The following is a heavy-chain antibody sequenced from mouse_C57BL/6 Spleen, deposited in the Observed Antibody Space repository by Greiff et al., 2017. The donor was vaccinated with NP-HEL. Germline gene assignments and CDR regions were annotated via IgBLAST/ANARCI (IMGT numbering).Heavy chain of an antibody. D-gene: IGHD1-1*01. Sequence: QVQLKQSGPELVKPGASVKISCKASGYAFSSSWMNWVKKRPGKGLEWIGRIYPGDGDTNYNGKLKGMATLPADISSSTAYMQLSSLTSEDAAVYFCARNYYGSSYGFAYWGQGTLVTVSA. J-gene: IGHJ3*01. V-gene: IGHV1-82*01. CDR3: ARNYYGSSYGFAY. CDR2: IYPGDGDT. CDR1: GYAFSSSW.